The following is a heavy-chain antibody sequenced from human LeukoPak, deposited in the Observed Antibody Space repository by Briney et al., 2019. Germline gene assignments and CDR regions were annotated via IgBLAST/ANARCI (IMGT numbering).Heavy chain of an antibody. J-gene: IGHJ4*02. D-gene: IGHD3-10*01. Sequence: GGSLRLSCAASGFTFSSYAMSWVRQAPGKGLGWVSAISGSGGSTYYADSVKGRFTISRDNSKNTLYLQMNSLRAEDTAVYYCAKDHVLLWFGELLPQAHDYWGQGTLVTASS. CDR2: ISGSGGST. V-gene: IGHV3-23*01. CDR3: AKDHVLLWFGELLPQAHDY. CDR1: GFTFSSYA.